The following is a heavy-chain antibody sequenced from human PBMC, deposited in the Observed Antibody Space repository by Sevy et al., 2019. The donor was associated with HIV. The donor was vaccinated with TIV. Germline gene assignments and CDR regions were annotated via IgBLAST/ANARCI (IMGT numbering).Heavy chain of an antibody. CDR3: ARGEQWLSFNY. Sequence: GGSLRLSCAASGFVFSSYTMNWVRQSPGKGLEWVSSISSSSRYIFYADSVKGRFTISRDNSKNTLYLQMNSLRAEDTAIYYCARGEQWLSFNYWGQGTLVTVSS. D-gene: IGHD6-19*01. CDR2: ISSSSRYI. J-gene: IGHJ4*02. V-gene: IGHV3-21*04. CDR1: GFVFSSYT.